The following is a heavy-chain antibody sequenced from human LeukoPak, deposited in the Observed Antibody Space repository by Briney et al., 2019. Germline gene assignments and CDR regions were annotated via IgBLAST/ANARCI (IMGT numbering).Heavy chain of an antibody. Sequence: PSETLSLTCTVSGGSISSYYWNWIRQPPAKGLEWIGYIYYSGTTNYNPSLKSRVSMSVDTSKNQFSLKLSSVTAADTAVYYCARERIQLWLPSRRWFDPWGQGTLVTVSS. CDR3: ARERIQLWLPSRRWFDP. D-gene: IGHD5-18*01. J-gene: IGHJ5*02. CDR2: IYYSGTT. V-gene: IGHV4-59*12. CDR1: GGSISSYY.